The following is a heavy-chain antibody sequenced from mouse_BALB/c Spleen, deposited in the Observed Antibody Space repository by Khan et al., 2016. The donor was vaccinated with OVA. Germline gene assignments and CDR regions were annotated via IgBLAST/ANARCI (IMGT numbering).Heavy chain of an antibody. CDR1: GFSLSNYG. Sequence: QMQLKQSGPGLVQPSQSLSITCTVSGFSLSNYGVYWVRQSPGKGLEWLGVIWRGGNTDYNAAFMSRLSITKYNSKSQVFFKKNSLQADDTAIDDCAKGDYGYGKIAYWGQGTLVTVSA. D-gene: IGHD2-14*01. CDR3: AKGDYGYGKIAY. CDR2: IWRGGNT. V-gene: IGHV2-5*01. J-gene: IGHJ3*01.